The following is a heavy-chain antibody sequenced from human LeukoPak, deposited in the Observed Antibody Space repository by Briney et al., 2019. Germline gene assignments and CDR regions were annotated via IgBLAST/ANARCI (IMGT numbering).Heavy chain of an antibody. V-gene: IGHV4-59*12. D-gene: IGHD3-9*01. CDR1: GGSISTYY. J-gene: IGHJ4*02. CDR3: ARGGAKDYDILTGYYSGFDY. Sequence: SETLSLTCTVSGGSISTYYWSWIRQPPGKGLEWIGYIYYSGSTNYNPSLKSRVTILVDTSKDQFSLKLSSVTAADTAVYYCARGGAKDYDILTGYYSGFDYWGQGTLVTVSS. CDR2: IYYSGST.